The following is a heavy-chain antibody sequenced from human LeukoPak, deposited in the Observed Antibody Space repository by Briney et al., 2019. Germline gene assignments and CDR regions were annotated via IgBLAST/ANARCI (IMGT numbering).Heavy chain of an antibody. J-gene: IGHJ3*02. V-gene: IGHV4-39*02. CDR3: AREVEYYDSSGYRPHAFDI. CDR2: IYDSGST. Sequence: SETLSLTCTVSGGSIRSSYYYWGWIRQPPGTGLEWIGSIYDSGSTYYNPSLKSRVTISVDTSKNQFSLKLNSVTAADTTVYYCAREVEYYDSSGYRPHAFDIWGQGTVVTVSS. D-gene: IGHD3-22*01. CDR1: GGSIRSSYYY.